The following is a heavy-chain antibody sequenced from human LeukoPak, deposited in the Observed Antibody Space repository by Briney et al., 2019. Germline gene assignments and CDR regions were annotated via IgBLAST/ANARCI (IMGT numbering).Heavy chain of an antibody. D-gene: IGHD1-26*01. CDR3: ARYVPTHCGSYSGGFDY. V-gene: IGHV5-51*01. Sequence: GESLKISCKGSGYSFTSYWIGWVRQMPGKGLEWMGIIFPGDSDTRYNPSFQGQVTMSADKSINTAYLQWSSLKASDTAIYYCARYVPTHCGSYSGGFDYWGQGTLVTVSS. J-gene: IGHJ4*02. CDR2: IFPGDSDT. CDR1: GYSFTSYW.